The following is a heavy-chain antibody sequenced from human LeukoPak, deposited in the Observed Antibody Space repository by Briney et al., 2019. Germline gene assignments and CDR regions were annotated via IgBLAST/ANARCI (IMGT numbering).Heavy chain of an antibody. J-gene: IGHJ3*02. V-gene: IGHV3-53*01. CDR1: GFTVSSNY. D-gene: IGHD2-15*01. CDR2: IYSGGST. Sequence: GGSLRLSCAASGFTVSSNYMSWVRQAPGKGLEWVSVIYSGGSTYYADSVKGRFTISRDNSKNTLYLQMNSLRAEDTAVYYCARSVYPSQYCSGGSCYSAGGAFDIWGQGTMVTVSS. CDR3: ARSVYPSQYCSGGSCYSAGGAFDI.